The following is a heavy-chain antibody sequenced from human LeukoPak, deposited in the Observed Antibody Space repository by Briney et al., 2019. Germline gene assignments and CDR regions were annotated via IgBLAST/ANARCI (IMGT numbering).Heavy chain of an antibody. CDR3: ARSRGPGRIAAAALKFFDY. D-gene: IGHD6-13*01. Sequence: QATXXXXEWMXXMNPNSGNTGYAQKFQGRGTMTRKTSISTAYMELSSLRSEDTAVYYCARSRGPGRIAAAALKFFDYWGQGTLVTVSS. J-gene: IGHJ4*02. V-gene: IGHV1-8*01. CDR2: MNPNSGNT.